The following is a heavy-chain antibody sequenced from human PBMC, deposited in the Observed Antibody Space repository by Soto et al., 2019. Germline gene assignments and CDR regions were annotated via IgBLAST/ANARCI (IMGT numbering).Heavy chain of an antibody. D-gene: IGHD3-16*01. CDR2: IKQDGSEK. CDR3: ARDQGLMYYYYYYGMDV. J-gene: IGHJ6*02. V-gene: IGHV3-7*05. CDR1: GFTFSSYW. Sequence: EVQLVEPGGGLVQPGGSLRLSCAASGFTFSSYWMSWVRQAPGKGLEWVANIKQDGSEKYYVDSVKGRFTISRDNAKNSLYLQMNSLRAEDTAVYYCARDQGLMYYYYYYGMDVWGQGTTVTVSS.